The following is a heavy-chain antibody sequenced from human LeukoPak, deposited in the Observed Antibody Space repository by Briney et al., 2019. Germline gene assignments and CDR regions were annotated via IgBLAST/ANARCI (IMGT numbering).Heavy chain of an antibody. D-gene: IGHD3-16*02. CDR3: AKDMEYDYVWGSYRYNAFDI. J-gene: IGHJ3*02. V-gene: IGHV3-74*01. Sequence: QTGGSLRLSCVASGFTFSNYWIHWVRQAPGKGLVWVSRINSNGGSTDYADSVKGRFTISRDNARNTLYLQMNSLRAEDTALYYCAKDMEYDYVWGSYRYNAFDIWGQGTMVTVSS. CDR2: INSNGGST. CDR1: GFTFSNYW.